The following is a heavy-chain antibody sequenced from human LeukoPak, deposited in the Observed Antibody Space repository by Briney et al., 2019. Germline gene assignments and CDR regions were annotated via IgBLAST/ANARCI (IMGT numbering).Heavy chain of an antibody. CDR3: AKGDSGYYTFFDY. CDR1: GFTFSTYG. V-gene: IGHV3-30*18. J-gene: IGHJ4*02. Sequence: GGSLRLSCAASGFTFSTYGMHWVRQAPGKGLEWVAVISYDGSNKYYADSVKGRFTISRDNSKNTLYLQMSSLRAEDTAVYYCAKGDSGYYTFFDYWGQGTLVTVSS. CDR2: ISYDGSNK. D-gene: IGHD3-22*01.